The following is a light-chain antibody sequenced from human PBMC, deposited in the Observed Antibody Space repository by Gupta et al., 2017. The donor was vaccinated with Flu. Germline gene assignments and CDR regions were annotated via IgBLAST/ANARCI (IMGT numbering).Light chain of an antibody. CDR2: RVS. CDR1: QSLVHSNGNTH. CDR3: MQYAHWPHT. Sequence: ASISYRASQSLVHSNGNTHLDWFQQRPGQSPWRLIYRVSNRDSGVPDRFSGSGSGTDFTLKISRVEAEDIGLYYCMQYAHWPHTFGQGTKLEIK. J-gene: IGKJ2*01. V-gene: IGKV2-30*02.